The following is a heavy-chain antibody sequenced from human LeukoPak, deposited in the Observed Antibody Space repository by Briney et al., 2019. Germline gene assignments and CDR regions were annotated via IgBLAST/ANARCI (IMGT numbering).Heavy chain of an antibody. Sequence: PGGSLRLSCAASGFSLTDNYVTWVRSAPGKGLEWVSDIYSGGTTYYADSVKGRFSISRDISKNTVYIQMHSMRPQDTAIHYCGRDSPWGAPHEHWGQGPLVSVSP. CDR1: GFSLTDNY. D-gene: IGHD1-26*01. CDR2: IYSGGTT. CDR3: GRDSPWGAPHEH. J-gene: IGHJ4*02. V-gene: IGHV3-66*02.